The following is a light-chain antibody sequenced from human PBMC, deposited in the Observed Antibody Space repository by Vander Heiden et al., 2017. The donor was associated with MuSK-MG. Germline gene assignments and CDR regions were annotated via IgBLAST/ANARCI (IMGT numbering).Light chain of an antibody. Sequence: EIVLTQSPATLSLSPGERATLPCRASQSVRNYLAWYQQKPGKAPKLLIYDASNWATGIPSRFSGSGSGTDFTLTISSLEPEDFAVYFCQQDHSYPLTFGGGTKVEIK. CDR3: QQDHSYPLT. V-gene: IGKV3-11*01. CDR1: QSVRNY. CDR2: DAS. J-gene: IGKJ4*01.